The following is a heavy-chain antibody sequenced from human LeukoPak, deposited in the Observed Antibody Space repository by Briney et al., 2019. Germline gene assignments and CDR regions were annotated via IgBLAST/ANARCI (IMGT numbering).Heavy chain of an antibody. J-gene: IGHJ4*02. Sequence: GGSLRLSCAASGFTVSNNYVSWVRQAPGKGLEWVSVIYSGGTTYYADSVKGRFTISRDNSKNTLYLQMNSLRVEDTAVYYCALPGIAASGTFDYWGQGTLVSVSS. V-gene: IGHV3-66*01. D-gene: IGHD6-13*01. CDR1: GFTVSNNY. CDR3: ALPGIAASGTFDY. CDR2: IYSGGTT.